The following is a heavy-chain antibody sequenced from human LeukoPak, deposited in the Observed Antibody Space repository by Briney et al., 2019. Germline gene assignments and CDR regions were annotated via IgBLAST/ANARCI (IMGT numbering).Heavy chain of an antibody. D-gene: IGHD7-27*01. V-gene: IGHV1-2*06. Sequence: ASVKVSCKASGYTFTDYSIHWVRQAPEQGLEWMGRINPKNGDTESAQQFQGRVTMTRDTSISTAYMELIWLRSDDTAIYYCARDFSSTSNWELDYWGQGTLVTVSP. CDR1: GYTFTDYS. CDR3: ARDFSSTSNWELDY. CDR2: INPKNGDT. J-gene: IGHJ4*02.